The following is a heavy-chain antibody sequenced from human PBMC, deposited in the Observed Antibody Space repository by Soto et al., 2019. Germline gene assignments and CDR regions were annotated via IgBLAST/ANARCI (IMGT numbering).Heavy chain of an antibody. D-gene: IGHD3-16*01. CDR1: GYTFTGYY. V-gene: IGHV1-2*04. CDR2: INPNSGGT. Sequence: QVQLVQSGAEVKKPGASVKVSCKASGYTFTGYYMHWVRQAPGQGLEWMGWINPNSGGTNYAQKFQGWVTRTRDTSISTAYMELSRLRSDDTAVYYCARAPPWGASNWFDPWGQGTLVTVSS. CDR3: ARAPPWGASNWFDP. J-gene: IGHJ5*02.